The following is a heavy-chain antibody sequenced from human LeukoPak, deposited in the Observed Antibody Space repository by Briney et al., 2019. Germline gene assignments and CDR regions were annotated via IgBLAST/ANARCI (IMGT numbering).Heavy chain of an antibody. J-gene: IGHJ4*02. V-gene: IGHV3-73*01. Sequence: GGSLRLSCAASGFTFSGSAMHWVRQASGKGLEWVGRIRSKANSYATAYAASVKGRFTISRDDSKNTAYLQMNSLRAEDTAFYYCARGHYGLDYWGQGTLVTVSS. D-gene: IGHD3-10*01. CDR2: IRSKANSYAT. CDR1: GFTFSGSA. CDR3: ARGHYGLDY.